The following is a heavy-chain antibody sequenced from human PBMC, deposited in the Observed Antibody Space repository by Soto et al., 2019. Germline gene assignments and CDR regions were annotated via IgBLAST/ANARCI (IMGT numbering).Heavy chain of an antibody. Sequence: PSETLSLTCTVSGGSISSGDYYWSWIRQPPGKDKERIGYIYYSGSTYYKKSLKRRVTISVDTSKNQFYLKLSSVTAADMVVYYCAREAYGSGSYDYWGQGTLVTVSS. V-gene: IGHV4-30-4*01. CDR3: AREAYGSGSYDY. D-gene: IGHD3-10*01. J-gene: IGHJ4*02. CDR1: GGSISSGDYY. CDR2: IYYSGST.